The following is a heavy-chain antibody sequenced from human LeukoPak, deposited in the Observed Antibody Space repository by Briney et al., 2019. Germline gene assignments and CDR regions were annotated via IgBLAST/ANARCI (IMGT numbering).Heavy chain of an antibody. D-gene: IGHD3-3*01. J-gene: IGHJ1*01. Sequence: GGSLRLSCAASGFTFSSYWMTWGRQAPGKGLEWVANRRQDGSEKNYVDSVKGRFTISRDNAKNSLYLQMNSLRVEDTAVYFCMRQNRAYFFGHWGQGTLVTVSS. CDR3: MRQNRAYFFGH. CDR2: RRQDGSEK. V-gene: IGHV3-7*01. CDR1: GFTFSSYW.